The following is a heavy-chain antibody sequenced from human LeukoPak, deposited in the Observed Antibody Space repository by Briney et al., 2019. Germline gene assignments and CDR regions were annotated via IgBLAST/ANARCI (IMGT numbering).Heavy chain of an antibody. J-gene: IGHJ2*01. Sequence: GGSVRLFYAASGFPYNSYAMLGVRQAPGKGLEGVSAISGSGCSKLYADFVKERLTISRDNYKHTLHLQVHRLSGEDTGVYFFAKGPEGTIFGVVRFQDWYCDLWGRGTLVTVSS. CDR3: AKGPEGTIFGVVRFQDWYCDL. CDR1: GFPYNSYA. D-gene: IGHD3-3*01. CDR2: ISGSGCSK. V-gene: IGHV3-23*01.